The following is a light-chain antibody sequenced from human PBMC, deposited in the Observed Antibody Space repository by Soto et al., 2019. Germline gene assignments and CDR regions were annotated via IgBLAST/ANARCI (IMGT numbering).Light chain of an antibody. CDR2: KIS. Sequence: DIVLTQTPLSSPVTLGQPASISCRSSQSLVPRDGNTYLRWLQQRPGQPLRLLIYKISNRFSGVPDRFSGSGAGTDFSLKISRVEAADDGVYYCMIGTQFPTWTFGQGTKVEIK. V-gene: IGKV2-24*01. CDR1: QSLVPRDGNTY. CDR3: MIGTQFPTWT. J-gene: IGKJ1*01.